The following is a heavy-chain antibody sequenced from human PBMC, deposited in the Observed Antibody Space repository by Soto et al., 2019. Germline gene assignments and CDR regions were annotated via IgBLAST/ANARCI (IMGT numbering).Heavy chain of an antibody. V-gene: IGHV1-8*01. Sequence: ASVKVSCKASGYTFTSYDINWVRQATGQGLEWMGWMNPNSGNTGYAQKIQGRVNMTRNTSISKTYKKLSSMRSKDTAVKYCARSVLRGSNYYYMDVWGKGTTVTVSS. CDR1: GYTFTSYD. D-gene: IGHD2-8*01. J-gene: IGHJ6*03. CDR3: ARSVLRGSNYYYMDV. CDR2: MNPNSGNT.